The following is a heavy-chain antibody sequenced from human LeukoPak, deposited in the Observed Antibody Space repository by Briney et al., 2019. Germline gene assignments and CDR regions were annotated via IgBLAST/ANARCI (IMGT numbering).Heavy chain of an antibody. J-gene: IGHJ1*01. D-gene: IGHD6-13*01. CDR2: INPSSGDT. CDR3: AKSSSWTQEYAQH. V-gene: IGHV1-2*02. Sequence: ASVKVSCNASGYTFTVYYMHWVRQAPGQGLEWMGWINPSSGDTNYAQKFQGRITMTRDTSISTVYMELSRLRSDDTAVYYCAKSSSWTQEYAQHWGQGTLVTVSS. CDR1: GYTFTVYY.